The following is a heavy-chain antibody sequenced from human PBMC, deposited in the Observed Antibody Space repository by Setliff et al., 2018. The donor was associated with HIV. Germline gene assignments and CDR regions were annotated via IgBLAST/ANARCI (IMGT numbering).Heavy chain of an antibody. D-gene: IGHD2-2*01. CDR3: ASDIAVIPAASQVGGFDI. V-gene: IGHV1-2*06. J-gene: IGHJ3*02. CDR1: GYTFTDYY. Sequence: ASVKVSCKASGYTFTDYYIHWVRQAPGQGLEWMGRINPNSGGTNYAQKFQGRVTMTRDTSISTTYMELSRLTSHDTAVYYCASDIAVIPAASQVGGFDIWGQGTMVTVSS. CDR2: INPNSGGT.